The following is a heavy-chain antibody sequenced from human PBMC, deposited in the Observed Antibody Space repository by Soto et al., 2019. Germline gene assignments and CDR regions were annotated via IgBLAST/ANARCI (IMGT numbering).Heavy chain of an antibody. D-gene: IGHD3-22*01. Sequence: QVQLQESGPGLVKPSQTLSLTCTVSGGSISSGGYYWSWIRQHPGKGLEWIGYIYYSGSTYYNPSLKSRVTISVDTSKNQFSLKLSSVTAADTAVYYCARDGATMIVNRTGCYYYGMDVWGQGTTVTVSS. V-gene: IGHV4-31*03. CDR2: IYYSGST. J-gene: IGHJ6*02. CDR1: GGSISSGGYY. CDR3: ARDGATMIVNRTGCYYYGMDV.